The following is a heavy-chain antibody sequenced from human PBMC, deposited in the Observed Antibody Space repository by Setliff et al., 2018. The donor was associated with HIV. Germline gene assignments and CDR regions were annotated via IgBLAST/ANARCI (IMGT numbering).Heavy chain of an antibody. CDR3: ARDPFLAQGFWSGYYSDY. D-gene: IGHD3-3*01. CDR1: GFTFSDYY. J-gene: IGHJ4*02. CDR2: ISSSGSTI. Sequence: PGGSLRLSCAASGFTFSDYYMSWIRQAPGKGLEWVSYISSSGSTIYYADSVKGRFSISRDNSKNTLYLQMNSLRAEDTAVYYCARDPFLAQGFWSGYYSDYWGQGTLVTVSS. V-gene: IGHV3-11*04.